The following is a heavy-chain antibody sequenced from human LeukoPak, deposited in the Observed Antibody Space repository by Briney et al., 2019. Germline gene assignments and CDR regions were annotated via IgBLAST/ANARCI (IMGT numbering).Heavy chain of an antibody. CDR1: GFTFSSYE. Sequence: QPGGSLRLSCAASGFTFSSYEMNWVRHAPGKGLEWVSYISSSGSTIYYADSVKGRFTISRDNAKNSLYLQMNSLRAEDTAVYYCARGTNLDIVATIYGDYWGQGTLVTVSS. CDR2: ISSSGSTI. J-gene: IGHJ4*02. D-gene: IGHD5-12*01. CDR3: ARGTNLDIVATIYGDY. V-gene: IGHV3-48*03.